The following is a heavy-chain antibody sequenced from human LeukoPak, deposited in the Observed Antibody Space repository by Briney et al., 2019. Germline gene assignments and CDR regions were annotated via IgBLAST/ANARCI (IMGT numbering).Heavy chain of an antibody. J-gene: IGHJ3*02. Sequence: SGGSLRLSCAASGFTFNSYSMNWVRQALGKGLEWVSSISSSSSYIYYADSVKGRFTISRDNAENSLYLQMNSLRAEDTAVYYCARGWNDYGDVRDAFDIWGQGTMVTVSP. CDR2: ISSSSSYI. V-gene: IGHV3-21*01. CDR1: GFTFNSYS. CDR3: ARGWNDYGDVRDAFDI. D-gene: IGHD4-17*01.